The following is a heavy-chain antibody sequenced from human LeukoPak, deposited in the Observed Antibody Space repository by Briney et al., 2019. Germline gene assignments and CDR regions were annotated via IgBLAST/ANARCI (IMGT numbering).Heavy chain of an antibody. D-gene: IGHD3-3*01. Sequence: GGSLRLSCAASGFTFSSYWMNWVRQAPGKGLEWVSYISSSSSTIYYADSVKGRFTISRDNAKNSLYLQMNSLRADDTAVYYCARASYYDFWSGFPEYFDYWGQGTLVTVSS. J-gene: IGHJ4*02. CDR1: GFTFSSYW. CDR3: ARASYYDFWSGFPEYFDY. V-gene: IGHV3-48*01. CDR2: ISSSSSTI.